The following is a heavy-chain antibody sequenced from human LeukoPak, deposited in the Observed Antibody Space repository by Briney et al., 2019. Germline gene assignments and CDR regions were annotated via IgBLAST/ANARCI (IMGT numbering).Heavy chain of an antibody. Sequence: SETLSLTCTVSGGSISSGGYYWTWIRQHPGKGLEWIGYIYYSGSTYYNPSLKSRVTISVDTSKNQFSLRLSSVTATGTAVYYCALGYCGGGSCYAREYFQHWGQGTLVTVSS. CDR1: GGSISSGGYY. CDR2: IYYSGST. J-gene: IGHJ1*01. CDR3: ALGYCGGGSCYAREYFQH. V-gene: IGHV4-31*03. D-gene: IGHD2-15*01.